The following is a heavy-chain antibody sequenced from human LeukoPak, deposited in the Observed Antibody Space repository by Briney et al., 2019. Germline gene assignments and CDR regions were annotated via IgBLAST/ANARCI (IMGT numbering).Heavy chain of an antibody. D-gene: IGHD3-22*01. CDR2: IYSGGGT. J-gene: IGHJ5*02. CDR1: GVSISSYY. V-gene: IGHV4-4*07. CDR3: AREFYYYDSSGDNWFDP. Sequence: SETLSLTCSVSGVSISSYYWTWIRLPAGKGLEWIGRIYSGGGTNYNPSLKSRVTMSVDTSKNQFSLRLTSVTAADTAVYYCAREFYYYDSSGDNWFDPWGQGTLVTVSS.